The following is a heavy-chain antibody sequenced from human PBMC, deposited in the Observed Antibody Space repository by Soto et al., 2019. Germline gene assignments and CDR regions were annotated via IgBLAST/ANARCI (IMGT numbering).Heavy chain of an antibody. CDR2: IKQDGSEK. CDR1: GFPFSSYR. V-gene: IGHV3-7*01. J-gene: IGHJ4*02. D-gene: IGHD3-3*01. Sequence: GGSLRLSCGASGFPFSSYRMGLVRQAPGKGLEWVANIKQDGSEKYYVDSVKGRFTIYRDNAKNTLYLQMNSLRAEDTAVYYCERDVEKRSYYHFGSGYLHWGKGKXVTVSP. CDR3: ERDVEKRSYYHFGSGYLH.